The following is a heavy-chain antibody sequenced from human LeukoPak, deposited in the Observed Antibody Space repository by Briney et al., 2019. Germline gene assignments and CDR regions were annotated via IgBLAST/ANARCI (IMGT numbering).Heavy chain of an antibody. V-gene: IGHV4-61*05. D-gene: IGHD3-22*01. CDR3: ARAFRWYYYDSSGSTGGAFDI. Sequence: PSETLSLTCTVSGGSISSSSYHWGWIRQPPGKGLEWIGYIYYSGSTNYNPSLKSRVTISVDTSKNQFSLKLSSVTAADTAVYYCARAFRWYYYDSSGSTGGAFDIWGQGTMVTVSS. CDR1: GGSISSSSYH. J-gene: IGHJ3*02. CDR2: IYYSGST.